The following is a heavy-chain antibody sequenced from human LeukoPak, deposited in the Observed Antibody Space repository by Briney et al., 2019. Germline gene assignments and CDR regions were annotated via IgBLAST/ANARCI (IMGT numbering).Heavy chain of an antibody. CDR3: ARDEGNYGAGSYFARN. CDR2: INSNGRYI. D-gene: IGHD3-10*01. CDR1: GFTFRTHS. Sequence: GGSLRLSCAASGFTFRTHSMSWVRQAPGKGLEWVSTINSNGRYIYYADSVKGRLIISRDNGNNLLYLQMNSLRAEDTAFYYCARDEGNYGAGSYFARNWGQGTLVTVSS. V-gene: IGHV3-21*06. J-gene: IGHJ4*02.